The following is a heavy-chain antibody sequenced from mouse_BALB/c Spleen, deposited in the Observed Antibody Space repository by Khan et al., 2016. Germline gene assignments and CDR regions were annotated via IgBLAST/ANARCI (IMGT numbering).Heavy chain of an antibody. CDR2: INPSSDNT. CDR3: ARGDGNNAY. Sequence: QVQLQQSGPELVRPGASVKMSCKASGYTFTTYTMQWVKQRPAQGLEWIGYINPSSDNTNYNQKFKDKATLTADKSSSTAYMQLSSLTSEDSAVYYCARGDGNNAYWGQGTLVTVSA. D-gene: IGHD2-1*01. CDR1: GYTFTTYT. J-gene: IGHJ3*01. V-gene: IGHV1-4*01.